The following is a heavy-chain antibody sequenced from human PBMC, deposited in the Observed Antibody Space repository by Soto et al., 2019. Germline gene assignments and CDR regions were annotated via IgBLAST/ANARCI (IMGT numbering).Heavy chain of an antibody. J-gene: IGHJ5*02. V-gene: IGHV1-3*01. CDR2: INAGNGNT. CDR1: GYTFTSYA. CDR3: ARVLLRYFDWFPTSDNWFDP. Sequence: ASVKVSCKASGYTFTSYAMHWVRQAPGQRLEWMGWINAGNGNTKYSQKLQGRVTMTTDTSTSTAYMELRSLRSDDTAVYYCARVLLRYFDWFPTSDNWFDPWGQGTLVTVSS. D-gene: IGHD3-9*01.